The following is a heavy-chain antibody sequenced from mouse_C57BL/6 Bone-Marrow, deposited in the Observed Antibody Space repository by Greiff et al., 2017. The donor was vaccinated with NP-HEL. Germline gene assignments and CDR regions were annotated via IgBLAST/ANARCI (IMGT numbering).Heavy chain of an antibody. D-gene: IGHD2-1*01. J-gene: IGHJ3*01. CDR2: IDPSDSET. CDR3: ARGVYYGNHGAWFAY. V-gene: IGHV1-52*01. Sequence: QVQLQQPGAELVRPGSSVKLSCKASGYTFTSYWMHWVKQRPIQGLEWIGNIDPSDSETHYNQKFKDKATLTVDKSSSTAYMQLSSLTSEDSAVYYCARGVYYGNHGAWFAYWGQGTLVTVSA. CDR1: GYTFTSYW.